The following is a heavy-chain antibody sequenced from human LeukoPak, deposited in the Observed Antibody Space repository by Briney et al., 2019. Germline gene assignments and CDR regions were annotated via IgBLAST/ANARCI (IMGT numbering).Heavy chain of an antibody. CDR1: GFTFSSYE. V-gene: IGHV3-48*03. J-gene: IGHJ4*02. CDR2: ISSSGSTI. Sequence: GGSLRLSCAASGFTFSSYEMNWVRQAPGKGLEWVSYISSSGSTIYYADSVKGRFTISRDNAKNSLYLQMNSLRAEDTAVYYCAGLGATQGFDYWRQGTLVTVSS. D-gene: IGHD3-16*01. CDR3: AGLGATQGFDY.